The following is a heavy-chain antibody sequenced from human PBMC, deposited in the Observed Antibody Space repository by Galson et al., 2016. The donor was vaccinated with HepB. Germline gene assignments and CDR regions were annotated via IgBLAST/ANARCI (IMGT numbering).Heavy chain of an antibody. Sequence: CAISGDSVSSSNAIWNWIRQSPSRGLEWLGRTYYRSKWYNDYGVSVKSRVTISPDTSKNQFSLKLSSVTAADTAVYYCARVVRGLGPSGFDPWGQGTLVTVSS. CDR2: TYYRSKWYN. J-gene: IGHJ5*02. CDR3: ARVVRGLGPSGFDP. CDR1: GDSVSSSNAI. D-gene: IGHD3-10*02. V-gene: IGHV6-1*01.